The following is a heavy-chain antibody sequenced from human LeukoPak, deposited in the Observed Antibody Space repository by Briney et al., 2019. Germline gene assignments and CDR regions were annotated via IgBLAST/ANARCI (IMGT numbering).Heavy chain of an antibody. Sequence: PETLSLTCTVSGGSISSYYWSWIRQPPGKGLEWIGYIYYSGSTNYNPSLKSRVTISVDTSKNQFSLKLSSVTAADTAVYYCARLMPGDYYYYYYGMDVWGQGTTVTVSS. CDR1: GGSISSYY. V-gene: IGHV4-59*08. J-gene: IGHJ6*02. CDR2: IYYSGST. CDR3: ARLMPGDYYYYYYGMDV. D-gene: IGHD4-17*01.